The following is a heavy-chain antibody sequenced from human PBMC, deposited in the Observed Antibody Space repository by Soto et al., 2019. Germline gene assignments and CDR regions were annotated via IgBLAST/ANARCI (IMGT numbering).Heavy chain of an antibody. D-gene: IGHD3-22*01. J-gene: IGHJ4*02. CDR1: GGTFSSYA. Sequence: ASVKVSCKASGGTFSSYAISWVRQAPGQGLEWMGGIIPIFGTANYAQKFQGRVTITADKSTSTAYMELSSLRSEDTAVYYCARASQPVHYYDSSGYYADYWGQGTLVTVSS. V-gene: IGHV1-69*06. CDR2: IIPIFGTA. CDR3: ARASQPVHYYDSSGYYADY.